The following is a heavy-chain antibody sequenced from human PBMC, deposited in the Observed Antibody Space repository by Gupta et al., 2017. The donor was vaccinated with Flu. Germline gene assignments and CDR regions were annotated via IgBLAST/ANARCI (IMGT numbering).Heavy chain of an antibody. V-gene: IGHV1-69*06. D-gene: IGHD3-9*01. CDR3: ARVPRYYDILTGYPSDYYYYGMDV. J-gene: IGHJ6*02. Sequence: QVQLVQSGAEVKKPGSSVKVSCKASGGTFSSYAISGVRQAPGQGLEWMGGIIPIFGTANYAQKFQGRVTITADKSTSTAYMELSSLRSEDTAVYYCARVPRYYDILTGYPSDYYYYGMDVWGQGTTVTVSS. CDR2: IIPIFGTA. CDR1: GGTFSSYA.